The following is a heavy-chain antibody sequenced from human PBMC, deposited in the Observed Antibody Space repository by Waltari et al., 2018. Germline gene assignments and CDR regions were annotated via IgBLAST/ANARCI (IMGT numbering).Heavy chain of an antibody. CDR1: GYSIGSGYY. Sequence: QVQLQESGPGLVKPSETLSLSCAVSGYSIGSGYYWGWIRQPPGKGLEWIGSLYQGGSAPYIPSRKSRFTISPDTSKNQLSLKVTSVTAEDTAVYYCASHYYATFDYWGQGTLVTVSS. J-gene: IGHJ4*02. CDR3: ASHYYATFDY. D-gene: IGHD3-22*01. CDR2: LYQGGSA. V-gene: IGHV4-38-2*01.